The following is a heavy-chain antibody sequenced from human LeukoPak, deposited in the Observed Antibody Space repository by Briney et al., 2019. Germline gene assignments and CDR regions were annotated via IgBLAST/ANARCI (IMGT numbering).Heavy chain of an antibody. D-gene: IGHD3-22*01. Sequence: GGSLRLSCAAPGITFSNYNMNWVRQAPGKGLEWISAITSSSSYTFYADSVKGRSTISRDNAKNSLYLQMNSLRAEDTAVYYCARVYDYDSSGYPYYYYYMDVWGKGTTVTVSS. J-gene: IGHJ6*03. CDR2: ITSSSSYT. CDR3: ARVYDYDSSGYPYYYYYMDV. CDR1: GITFSNYN. V-gene: IGHV3-21*01.